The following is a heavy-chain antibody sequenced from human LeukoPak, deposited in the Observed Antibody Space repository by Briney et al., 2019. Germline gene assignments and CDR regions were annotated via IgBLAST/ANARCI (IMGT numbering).Heavy chain of an antibody. J-gene: IGHJ4*02. Sequence: GGSLRLSCVVSGFSASNNYIIWVRQAPGNGLERVSVIYGDGRTSHSASVRGRFTISRDNSKNIVSLQMNNLRAEDTAVYYCARGRGLGVVSPYFDYWGQGTLVTVSS. CDR2: IYGDGRT. D-gene: IGHD3-3*01. CDR3: ARGRGLGVVSPYFDY. CDR1: GFSASNNY. V-gene: IGHV3-53*01.